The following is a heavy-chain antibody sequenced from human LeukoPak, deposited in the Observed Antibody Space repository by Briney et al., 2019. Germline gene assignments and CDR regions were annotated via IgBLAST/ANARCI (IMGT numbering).Heavy chain of an antibody. Sequence: GGSLRLSCAASGFTLSSYGMHWVRQAPGKGLEWVAVISYDGSNKYYADSVKGRFTISRDNSKNTLYLQMNSLRAEDTAVYYCAKVVCSSTSCYKARGAFDIWGQGTMVTVSS. CDR1: GFTLSSYG. J-gene: IGHJ3*02. CDR2: ISYDGSNK. V-gene: IGHV3-30*18. D-gene: IGHD2-2*02. CDR3: AKVVCSSTSCYKARGAFDI.